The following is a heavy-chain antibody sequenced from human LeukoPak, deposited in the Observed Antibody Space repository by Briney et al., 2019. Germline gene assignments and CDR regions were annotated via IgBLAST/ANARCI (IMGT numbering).Heavy chain of an antibody. CDR2: IKKDGSEK. Sequence: GGSLRLSCAACGFTFSRYWVSWVRQAPGKGLEWVANIKKDGSEKYYVDSVKGRFTISRDNAKNSLFLQMNSLRAEDTAVYYCARDIGWFYFDYWGQESLVTVSS. J-gene: IGHJ4*02. D-gene: IGHD6-19*01. V-gene: IGHV3-7*01. CDR3: ARDIGWFYFDY. CDR1: GFTFSRYW.